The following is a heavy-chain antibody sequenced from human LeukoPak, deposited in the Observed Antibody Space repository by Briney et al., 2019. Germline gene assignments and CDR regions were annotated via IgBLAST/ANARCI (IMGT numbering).Heavy chain of an antibody. D-gene: IGHD2-2*01. J-gene: IGHJ3*02. Sequence: ASVKVSCKASGGTFSSYAISWVRQAPGQGLEWMGGIIPIFGTANYAQKFQGRVTITADESTSTAYMELSSLRSEDTAVYYCARAPIGYCSSTSCFKYAFDIWGQGTMVTVSS. CDR3: ARAPIGYCSSTSCFKYAFDI. V-gene: IGHV1-69*13. CDR1: GGTFSSYA. CDR2: IIPIFGTA.